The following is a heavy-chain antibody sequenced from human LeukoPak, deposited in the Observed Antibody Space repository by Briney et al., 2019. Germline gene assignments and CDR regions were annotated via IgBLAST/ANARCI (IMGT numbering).Heavy chain of an antibody. D-gene: IGHD4-17*01. CDR2: SIPMFGTT. J-gene: IGHJ3*02. CDR3: ARGTTVTTTVLVPNDVFDI. V-gene: IGHV1-69*13. CDR1: GGTFNSYA. Sequence: SVKVSCKASGGTFNSYAINWVRQAPGQGLEWMGGSIPMFGTTNFAPEFQDRVTITADEFTNTAYMELTSLKSEDTAVYYCARGTTVTTTVLVPNDVFDIWGQGTMVTVSS.